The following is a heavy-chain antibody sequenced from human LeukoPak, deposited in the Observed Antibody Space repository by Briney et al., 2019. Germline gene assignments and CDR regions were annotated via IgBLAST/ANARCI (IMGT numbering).Heavy chain of an antibody. CDR3: ARHRTMVSLDY. Sequence: GESLKISCRASGYIFTSYWLGWVRQTPDKGLEWVGIIHPGDSDPRYSPSFQGQVTISVDRSITTAYLQWGSLKATDTAMYYCARHRTMVSLDYWGQGTLVTVSS. CDR1: GYIFTSYW. V-gene: IGHV5-51*01. CDR2: IHPGDSDP. D-gene: IGHD3-10*01. J-gene: IGHJ4*02.